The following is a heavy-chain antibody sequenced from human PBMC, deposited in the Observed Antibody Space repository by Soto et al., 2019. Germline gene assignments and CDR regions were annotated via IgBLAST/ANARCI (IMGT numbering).Heavy chain of an antibody. CDR2: INSDGSST. CDR1: GFTFSNYW. D-gene: IGHD3-10*01. Sequence: EVQLVESGGDLVQPGGSLRLSCAASGFTFSNYWMHWVRQAPGKGLVWVSRINSDGSSTSYADSVKGRFTISRDNSKKTLLRQMTGLRAEDTAVYYCACYQTYYGSGSWNYWGQGTLVTVSS. CDR3: ACYQTYYGSGSWNY. J-gene: IGHJ4*02. V-gene: IGHV3-74*01.